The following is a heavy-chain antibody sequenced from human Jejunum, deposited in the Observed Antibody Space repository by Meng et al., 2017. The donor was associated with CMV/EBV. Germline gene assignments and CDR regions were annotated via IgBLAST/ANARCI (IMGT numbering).Heavy chain of an antibody. J-gene: IGHJ6*02. Sequence: FSTYSMNWVRQAPGKGLEWSAYIRCNSNTLLYADSVKGRFTISRDDANNSLYLQMSSLRAEDTAVYYCARDNHPGNYYYYYGVDFWGQGTTVTVSS. CDR3: ARDNHPGNYYYYYGVDF. V-gene: IGHV3-48*01. D-gene: IGHD1-14*01. CDR1: FSTYS. CDR2: IRCNSNTL.